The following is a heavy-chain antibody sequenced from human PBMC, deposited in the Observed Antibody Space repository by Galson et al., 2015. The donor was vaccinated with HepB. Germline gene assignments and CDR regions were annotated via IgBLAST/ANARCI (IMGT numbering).Heavy chain of an antibody. CDR2: ISPYNGNT. Sequence: SVKVSCKASGYTFTSYGFSWVRQAPGQGLEWMGWISPYNGNTNYAQELQGRVTMTTDTSTSTAYMELRSLTSDDTAVYYCARDVGYGLFVYYFDHWGQGTLVTVSS. CDR1: GYTFTSYG. V-gene: IGHV1-18*04. D-gene: IGHD5-18*01. CDR3: ARDVGYGLFVYYFDH. J-gene: IGHJ4*02.